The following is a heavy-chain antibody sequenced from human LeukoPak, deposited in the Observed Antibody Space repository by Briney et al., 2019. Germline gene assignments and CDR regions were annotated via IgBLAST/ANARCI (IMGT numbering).Heavy chain of an antibody. J-gene: IGHJ4*02. CDR3: ARGGRSGYRYFDY. V-gene: IGHV4-61*02. Sequence: SETLSLTCTVSGGSISSGSYYWSWIRQPAGKGLEWIGRIYTSGSTNYNPSLKSRVTISVDTSKNQFSLKLSSVTAADTAVYYCARGGRSGYRYFDYWGQGTLVTVSS. D-gene: IGHD5-18*01. CDR2: IYTSGST. CDR1: GGSISSGSYY.